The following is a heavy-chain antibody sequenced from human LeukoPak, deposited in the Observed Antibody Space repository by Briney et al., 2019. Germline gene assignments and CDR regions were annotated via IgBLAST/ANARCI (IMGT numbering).Heavy chain of an antibody. CDR2: IFDSGST. V-gene: IGHV4-39*01. D-gene: IGHD3-16*02. J-gene: IGHJ4*02. Sequence: SETLSLTCTVSGGSISSSSYYWGWIRQPPGKGLEWIGSIFDSGSTYYNPFLRRRVTISVDTSKKQFSLKLSSVTDADTAVYYCATETAYDYVWGSYRHTYYFDYWGQGTLVTVSS. CDR1: GGSISSSSYY. CDR3: ATETAYDYVWGSYRHTYYFDY.